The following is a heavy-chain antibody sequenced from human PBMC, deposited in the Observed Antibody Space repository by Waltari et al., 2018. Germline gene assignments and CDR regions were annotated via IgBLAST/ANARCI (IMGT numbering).Heavy chain of an antibody. CDR1: GFMFSNYW. V-gene: IGHV3-74*01. Sequence: EVQLVESGGGLVQPGGSLRLSCAASGFMFSNYWMHWARQAPGKGLVSVSHINTDGTITGYADSVKGRFTISRDNAKNTLFLQMDSLTAEDTAVYYCVLYSSSFLGDCWGQGTLVTVSS. CDR2: INTDGTIT. D-gene: IGHD6-13*01. J-gene: IGHJ4*02. CDR3: VLYSSSFLGDC.